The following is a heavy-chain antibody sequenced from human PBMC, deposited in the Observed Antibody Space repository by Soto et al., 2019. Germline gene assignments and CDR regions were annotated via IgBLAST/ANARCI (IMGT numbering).Heavy chain of an antibody. V-gene: IGHV3-23*01. CDR2: ISGSGDST. Sequence: EVQLLESGGGLVQPGGSLRLSCAASGFTFSHYAMNWVRQAPGKGLEWVSGISGSGDSTYYPDSVKGRLTVSRDNSKNTLYLQMNSLRAEDTAVYYCAKAYHYGMDVWGQGTTVTVSS. J-gene: IGHJ6*02. CDR1: GFTFSHYA. CDR3: AKAYHYGMDV.